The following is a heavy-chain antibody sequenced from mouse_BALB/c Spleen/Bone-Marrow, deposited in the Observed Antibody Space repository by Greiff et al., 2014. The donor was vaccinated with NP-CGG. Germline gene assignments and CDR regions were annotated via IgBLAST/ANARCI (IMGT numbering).Heavy chain of an antibody. J-gene: IGHJ3*01. CDR1: GYTFTSYW. CDR3: TRREGNYAFAY. D-gene: IGHD2-1*01. CDR2: IYPSDSYT. Sequence: LQESGAELVRPGASVKLSCKASGYTFTSYWINWVKQRPGQGLEWIGNIYPSDSYTNYNQKFKDKATLTVDKSSSTAYMQLSSPTPEDSAVYYCTRREGNYAFAYWGQGTLVTVSA. V-gene: IGHV1-69*02.